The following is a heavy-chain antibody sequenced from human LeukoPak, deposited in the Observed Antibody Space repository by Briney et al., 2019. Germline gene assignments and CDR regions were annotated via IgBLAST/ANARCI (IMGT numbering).Heavy chain of an antibody. CDR1: GFAFATYE. J-gene: IGHJ6*02. V-gene: IGHV3-48*03. CDR2: IERGDRVM. D-gene: IGHD3-16*01. CDR3: PRRLPFYGMDV. Sequence: GGSLRLSCAVSGFAFATYEMNRVRQAPGKGLECLSKIERGDRVMFYADSVKGRFTISRDTAKSSLYLPMNSLRAEDTAVYYCPRRLPFYGMDVWGQGTTVIVSS.